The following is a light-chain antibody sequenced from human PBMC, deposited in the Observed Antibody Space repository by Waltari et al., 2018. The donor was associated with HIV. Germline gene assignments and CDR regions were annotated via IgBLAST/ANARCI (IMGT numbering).Light chain of an antibody. V-gene: IGKV4-1*01. CDR1: QTDFSGSNNTNY. J-gene: IGKJ4*01. CDR3: QQYYSTPPSLT. Sequence: DIVVTQSPDSLAVSLGERATINCKSSQTDFSGSNNTNYLAWYQQRPGQPPKLLIYWASTRESGVPDRFNGSGSGTDFTLTISSLQAEDVAVYYCQQYYSTPPSLTFGGGTKVEIK. CDR2: WAS.